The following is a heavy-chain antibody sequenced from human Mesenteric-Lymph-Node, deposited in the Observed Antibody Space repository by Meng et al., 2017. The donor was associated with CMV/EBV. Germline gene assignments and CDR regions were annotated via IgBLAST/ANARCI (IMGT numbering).Heavy chain of an antibody. CDR2: ISGNGANT. CDR1: GFTFSSYW. V-gene: IGHV3-23*01. D-gene: IGHD1-26*01. CDR3: AKGNLLLG. Sequence: GESLKISCAASGFTFSSYWMSWVRQAPGKGLEWVSGISGNGANTYYADSVKGRFTISRDNSKNTLYLQMNSLRAEDTAVYYCAKGNLLLGGGQGTLVTVSS. J-gene: IGHJ4*02.